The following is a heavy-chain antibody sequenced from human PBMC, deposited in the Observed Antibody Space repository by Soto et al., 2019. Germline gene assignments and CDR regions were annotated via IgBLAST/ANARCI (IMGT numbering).Heavy chain of an antibody. V-gene: IGHV3-30*18. Sequence: GGSLRLSCAASGFTFSSYGMHWVRQAPGKGLEWVAVISYDGSNKYYADSVRGRFTISRDNSKNTLYLQMNSLRAEDTAGYYCAKDLLYSSGWYPITPSKHRGGFDYWGQGTLVTVSS. J-gene: IGHJ4*02. CDR3: AKDLLYSSGWYPITPSKHRGGFDY. D-gene: IGHD6-19*01. CDR1: GFTFSSYG. CDR2: ISYDGSNK.